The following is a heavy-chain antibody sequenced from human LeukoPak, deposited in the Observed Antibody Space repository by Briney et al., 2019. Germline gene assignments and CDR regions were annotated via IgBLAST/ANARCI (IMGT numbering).Heavy chain of an antibody. D-gene: IGHD3-16*01. J-gene: IGHJ4*02. CDR1: GGSISSYY. V-gene: IGHV4-59*01. CDR2: IYYSGST. CDR3: ARNLGGYYFDY. Sequence: SETLSLTCTVSGGSISSYYWSWIRQPPGKGLGWIGYIYYSGSTNYNPSLKSRVTISVDTSKNQFSLELSSVTAADTAVYYCARNLGGYYFDYWGQGTLVTVSS.